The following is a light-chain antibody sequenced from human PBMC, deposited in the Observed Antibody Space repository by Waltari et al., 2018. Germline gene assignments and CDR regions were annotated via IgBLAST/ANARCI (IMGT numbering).Light chain of an antibody. CDR3: QQYGSSLYT. J-gene: IGKJ2*01. Sequence: EIVLTQSPGTLSLSPGERATLSCRASQSVSSSYLAWYQQKPGQAPRLLIYGASSRATCIPDRFSGSGSGTDFTLTISRLEPEDFAVYYCQQYGSSLYTFGHGTKLEIK. V-gene: IGKV3-20*01. CDR2: GAS. CDR1: QSVSSSY.